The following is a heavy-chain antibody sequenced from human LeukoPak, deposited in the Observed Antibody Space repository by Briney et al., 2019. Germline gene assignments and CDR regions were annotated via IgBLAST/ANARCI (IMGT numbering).Heavy chain of an antibody. CDR1: GYSISSGYY. CDR3: ARGGTPSGYFDY. D-gene: IGHD2-15*01. V-gene: IGHV4-38-2*02. CDR2: IYHSGST. J-gene: IGHJ4*02. Sequence: SETLSLTCTVSGYSISSGYYWGWIRQPPGKGLEWIGSIYHSGSTYYNPSLKSRVTISVDTSKNQFSLKLSSVAAADTAVYYCARGGTPSGYFDYWGQGTLVTVSS.